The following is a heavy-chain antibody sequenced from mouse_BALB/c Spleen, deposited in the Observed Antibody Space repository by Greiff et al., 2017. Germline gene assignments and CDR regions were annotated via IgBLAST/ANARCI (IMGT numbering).Heavy chain of an antibody. V-gene: IGHV2-9*02. CDR3: ARDGTTVDYAMDY. D-gene: IGHD1-1*01. CDR2: IWAGGST. Sequence: QVQLKESGPGLVAPSQSLSITCTVSGFSLTSYGVHWVRQPPGKGLEWLGVIWAGGSTNYNSALMSRLSISKDNSKSQVFLKMNSLQTDDTAMYYCARDGTTVDYAMDYWGQGTSVTVSS. CDR1: GFSLTSYG. J-gene: IGHJ4*01.